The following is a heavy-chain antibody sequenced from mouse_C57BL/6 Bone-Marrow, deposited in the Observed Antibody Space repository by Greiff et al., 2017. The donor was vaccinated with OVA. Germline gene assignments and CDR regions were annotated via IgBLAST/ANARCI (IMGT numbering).Heavy chain of an antibody. Sequence: QVQLQQPGAELVKPGASVKLSCKASGYTFTSYWMQWVKQRPGQGLEWIGEIDPSDSYTNYNQKFKGKATLTVDTSSSTAYMQLSSLTSEDSAVYYCARNYWFAYWGQGTPVTVSA. J-gene: IGHJ3*01. D-gene: IGHD1-3*01. CDR1: GYTFTSYW. CDR3: ARNYWFAY. CDR2: IDPSDSYT. V-gene: IGHV1-50*01.